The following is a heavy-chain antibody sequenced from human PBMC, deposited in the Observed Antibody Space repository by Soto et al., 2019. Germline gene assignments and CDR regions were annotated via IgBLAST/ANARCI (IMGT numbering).Heavy chain of an antibody. CDR1: GFTFSSYW. D-gene: IGHD3-3*01. V-gene: IGHV3-74*01. Sequence: GGSLRLSCAASGFTFSSYWMHWVRQAPEKGLVWVSRINSDGSSTSYADSVKGRFTISRDNAKNTLYLQMNSLRAEDTAVYYCARVVGAGDDFWSGYRNYYYYYYMDVWGKGTTVTVSS. J-gene: IGHJ6*03. CDR3: ARVVGAGDDFWSGYRNYYYYYYMDV. CDR2: INSDGSST.